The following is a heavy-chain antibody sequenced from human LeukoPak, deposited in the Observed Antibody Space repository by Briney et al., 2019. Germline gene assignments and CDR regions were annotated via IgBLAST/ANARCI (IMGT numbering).Heavy chain of an antibody. CDR1: GGTFNSSS. J-gene: IGHJ6*02. CDR2: IIPIFGTA. Sequence: SVKVSCKASGGTFNSSSISWVRQAPGQGLEWMGGIIPIFGTANYAQKFQGRVTITADESTRTAYMKLSSLRAEDTAVYYCAKDYDFWSAKYYYGMDVWGQGTTVTVSS. V-gene: IGHV1-69*13. D-gene: IGHD3-3*01. CDR3: AKDYDFWSAKYYYGMDV.